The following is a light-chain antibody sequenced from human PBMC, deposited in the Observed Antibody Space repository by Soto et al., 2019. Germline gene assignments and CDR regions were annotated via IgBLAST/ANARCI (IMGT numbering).Light chain of an antibody. CDR1: SSDVGGYNY. J-gene: IGLJ2*01. V-gene: IGLV2-14*03. CDR3: SSYTSSITVI. CDR2: DVS. Sequence: QSVLTQPASVSGSPGQSITISCTGTSSDVGGYNYVSWYQQHPDKAPKLMIYDVSNRPSGVSDRFSGSKSGNTASLTISGLQAEDEADYYCSSYTSSITVIFGGGTKRTVL.